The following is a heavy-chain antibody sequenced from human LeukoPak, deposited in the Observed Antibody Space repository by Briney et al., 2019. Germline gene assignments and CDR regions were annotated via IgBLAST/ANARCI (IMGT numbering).Heavy chain of an antibody. CDR2: IIPIFGTA. D-gene: IGHD2-15*01. V-gene: IGHV1-69*01. J-gene: IGHJ3*02. CDR3: NYCSGGSCYSSWVDFDI. CDR1: GGTFSSYA. Sequence: GASVKVSCKASGGTFSSYAISWVRQAPGQGLEWMGGIIPIFGTANYAQKFQGRVTITADESTSTAYMELSSLRSEDTAVYYCNYCSGGSCYSSWVDFDIWGQGTMVTVSS.